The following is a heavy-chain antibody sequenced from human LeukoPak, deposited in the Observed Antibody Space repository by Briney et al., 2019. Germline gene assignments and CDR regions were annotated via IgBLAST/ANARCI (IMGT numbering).Heavy chain of an antibody. D-gene: IGHD6-13*01. CDR2: IYHSGST. V-gene: IGHV4-38-2*02. Sequence: PSETLSLTCTVSGYSISSGYFWGWIRQPPGKGLECIGTIYHSGSTYYNPSLKSRVTISVDTSKNQFSLKLNSVTAADTAVYYCARIYSSSWFLNWFDPWGQGTQVTVSS. CDR1: GYSISSGYF. CDR3: ARIYSSSWFLNWFDP. J-gene: IGHJ5*02.